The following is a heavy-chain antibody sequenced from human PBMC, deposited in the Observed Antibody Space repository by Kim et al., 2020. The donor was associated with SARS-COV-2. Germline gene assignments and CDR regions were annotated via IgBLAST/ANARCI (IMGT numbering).Heavy chain of an antibody. CDR2: IKQDGNKK. V-gene: IGHV3-7*01. J-gene: IGHJ3*02. D-gene: IGHD6-19*01. Sequence: GGSLRLSCAASGFTFSSYWMNWVRQAPGKGLEWVANIKQDGNKKYYVDSVKGRFTISRDNAKNTLYLQMNSLRAEDTAVYYCARDGDQYSSGKDAFDIWGQGTMVTVSS. CDR3: ARDGDQYSSGKDAFDI. CDR1: GFTFSSYW.